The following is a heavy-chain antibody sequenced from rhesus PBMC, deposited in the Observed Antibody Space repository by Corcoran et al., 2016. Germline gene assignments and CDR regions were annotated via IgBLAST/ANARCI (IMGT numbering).Heavy chain of an antibody. CDR1: GESIISGYA. Sequence: QGQLKESGPGLVKPSETLSLTCTVSGESIISGYAWRWIRQPPGKGPEWVGYIGGYYNPSLKSRITISKDASKNQFSLNLTSVTAADTAVYYCASGLNYGAPNFGLDSWGQGVVVTVSS. D-gene: IGHD1-26*01. CDR3: ASGLNYGAPNFGLDS. J-gene: IGHJ6*01. CDR2: IGG. V-gene: IGHV4-127*01.